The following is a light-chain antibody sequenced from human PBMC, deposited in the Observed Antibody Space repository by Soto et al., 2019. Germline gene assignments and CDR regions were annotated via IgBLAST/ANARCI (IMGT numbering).Light chain of an antibody. Sequence: QSALTQPASVSGSPEQSITISCTGINSDVGGYNYVSWYQQHPGKAPKLMIYDVSNRPSGVSNRFSGSKSGNTASLTISGLQAEDEADYYCSSYTSSSTLVFGGGTKLTVL. CDR1: NSDVGGYNY. CDR3: SSYTSSSTLV. CDR2: DVS. J-gene: IGLJ2*01. V-gene: IGLV2-14*03.